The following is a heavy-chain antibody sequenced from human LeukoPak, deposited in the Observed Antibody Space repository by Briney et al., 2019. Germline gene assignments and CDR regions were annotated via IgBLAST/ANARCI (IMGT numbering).Heavy chain of an antibody. CDR1: GFTFSVYG. CDR2: ISNDGSNK. V-gene: IGHV3-30*18. D-gene: IGHD2-2*01. CDR3: AKVALVGYCSSATSCPLDY. J-gene: IGHJ4*02. Sequence: GGSLRLSCAASGFTFSVYGMHWVRQAPGKGLEWVAVISNDGSNKYFADSVKGRFTISRDNSKNTLYLQMNSLRVEDTAVYFYAKVALVGYCSSATSCPLDYWGQGTLVTVSS.